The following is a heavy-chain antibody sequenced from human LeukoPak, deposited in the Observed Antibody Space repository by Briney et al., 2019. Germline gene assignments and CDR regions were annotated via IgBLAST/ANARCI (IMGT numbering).Heavy chain of an antibody. CDR3: AKALGYCSSTSCGPFDP. CDR1: GFTFTSYA. J-gene: IGHJ5*02. CDR2: ISASGDST. Sequence: AGGSLRLSCAASGFTFTSYAMTWVRQAPGKGLDWVSTISASGDSTYYADSVKGRFAISRDNSKNTLYLQMNSLRAEATAVYYCAKALGYCSSTSCGPFDPWGQGTLVTVSS. D-gene: IGHD2-2*01. V-gene: IGHV3-23*01.